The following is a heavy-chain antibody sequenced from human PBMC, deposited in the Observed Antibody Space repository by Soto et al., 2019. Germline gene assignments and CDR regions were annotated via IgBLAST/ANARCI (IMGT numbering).Heavy chain of an antibody. CDR2: IYYSGSI. CDR1: GNSMTTVDYY. CDR3: ARKGCTCWFDA. D-gene: IGHD2-8*01. Sequence: XQRMSPPGIVYGNSMTTVDYYWSRIRQPPGKGLARIGYIYYSGSIYYNPSLRSRLTMSIDTSKNQFSLTPSSVTAPDTAGYYCARKGCTCWFDAWGQGTLVTVSS. V-gene: IGHV4-30-4*01. J-gene: IGHJ5*02.